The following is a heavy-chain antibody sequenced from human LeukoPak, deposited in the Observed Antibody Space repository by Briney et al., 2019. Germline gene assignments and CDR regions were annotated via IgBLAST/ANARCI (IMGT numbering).Heavy chain of an antibody. CDR1: GGTISSYA. J-gene: IGHJ3*02. V-gene: IGHV1-69*04. CDR2: LIPIFGIA. CDR3: ARGRGRLELPPSVFDAFDI. D-gene: IGHD1-7*01. Sequence: SVKVSCKASGGTISSYAISWVRQAPGQGLEWMGRLIPIFGIANYAQRFQGRVTITADKSTSTAYMELSSLRSEDTAVYYCARGRGRLELPPSVFDAFDIWGQGTMVTVSS.